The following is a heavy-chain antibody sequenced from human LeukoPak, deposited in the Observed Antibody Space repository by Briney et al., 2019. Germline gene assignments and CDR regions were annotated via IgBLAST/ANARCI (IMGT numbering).Heavy chain of an antibody. CDR3: ARHRPIEIVPTAQGAFDY. V-gene: IGHV4-38-2*02. J-gene: IGHJ4*02. D-gene: IGHD2-2*01. Sequence: SETLSLTCTVSGYSISSGYYWGWIRQPPGKGLEWIGSIYHSGSTYYNPSLKSRVTISVDMSKNQVSLNLTSVTAADTALYYCARHRPIEIVPTAQGAFDYWGQGTLVTVSS. CDR2: IYHSGST. CDR1: GYSISSGYY.